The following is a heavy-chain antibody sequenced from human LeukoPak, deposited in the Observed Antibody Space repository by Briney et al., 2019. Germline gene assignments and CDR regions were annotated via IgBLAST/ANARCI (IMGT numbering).Heavy chain of an antibody. CDR3: VRDGVGAPPFDY. Sequence: PGGSLRLSCAASGFTFSSHLMHWVRQAPGKGLVWVSRIKGDGSSTSYADSVKGRFTISRDNAKNTLFLQMNSLRAEDTAVYYCVRDGVGAPPFDYWGQGALVTVSS. D-gene: IGHD1-26*01. J-gene: IGHJ4*02. CDR1: GFTFSSHL. CDR2: IKGDGSST. V-gene: IGHV3-74*01.